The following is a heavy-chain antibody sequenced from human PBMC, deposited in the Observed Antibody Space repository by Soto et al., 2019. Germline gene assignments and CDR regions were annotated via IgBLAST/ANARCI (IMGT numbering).Heavy chain of an antibody. V-gene: IGHV1-24*01. D-gene: IGHD1-20*01. CDR3: ATRYKLEGAAFDI. Sequence: ASVKVSCKVSGYTLTELSMHWVRQAPGKGLEWMGGFDPEDGETIYAQKFQGRVTMTEDTSTDTAYMELSSLRSEETAVYYCATRYKLEGAAFDIWGQGTMVTVS. J-gene: IGHJ3*02. CDR1: GYTLTELS. CDR2: FDPEDGET.